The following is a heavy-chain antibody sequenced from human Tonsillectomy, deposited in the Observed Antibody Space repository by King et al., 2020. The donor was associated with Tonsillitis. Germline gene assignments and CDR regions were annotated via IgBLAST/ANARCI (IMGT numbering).Heavy chain of an antibody. CDR1: GATFGTYT. V-gene: IGHV1-69*01. D-gene: IGHD2-21*02. CDR2: IIPIFGPP. Sequence: HVQLVESGAEVKNPGSSVKVSCKASGATFGTYTYAWVRQAPGQGLEWMGGIIPIFGPPDYAQKFQGRVTITADESTSTAYMELSGLTFEDTAVYYCAREAFRVTAMSTGHIDFWGQGTLVTVAS. CDR3: AREAFRVTAMSTGHIDF. J-gene: IGHJ4*02.